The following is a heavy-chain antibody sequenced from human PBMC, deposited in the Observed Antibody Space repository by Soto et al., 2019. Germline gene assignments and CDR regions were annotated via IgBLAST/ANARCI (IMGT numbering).Heavy chain of an antibody. CDR2: IIPIFGTA. J-gene: IGHJ6*02. Sequence: QVQLVQSGAEVKKPGSSVKVSCKASGGTFSSYAISWVRQAPGQGLEWMGGIIPIFGTANYAQKFQGRVTITADESTSTGYMELSSLRSEDTAVYYCARDGCSGGSCYPRWYYYGMDVWGQGTTVTVSS. CDR1: GGTFSSYA. V-gene: IGHV1-69*12. D-gene: IGHD2-15*01. CDR3: ARDGCSGGSCYPRWYYYGMDV.